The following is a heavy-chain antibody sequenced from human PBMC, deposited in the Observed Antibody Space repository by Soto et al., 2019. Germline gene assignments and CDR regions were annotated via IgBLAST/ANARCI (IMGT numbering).Heavy chain of an antibody. Sequence: QVQLVESGGSVVQPGTSLRLSCAASGFTFSSYGIHWVRQAPGKGLEWVALISHDGSRKEYAESQKGRFTISRDNSKNTVYLQMNSLRFEDTAVYFWAKDFSRGPSVLRGVERWGQGTVVTVSS. D-gene: IGHD3-3*01. CDR3: AKDFSRGPSVLRGVER. V-gene: IGHV3-30*18. CDR2: ISHDGSRK. J-gene: IGHJ3*01. CDR1: GFTFSSYG.